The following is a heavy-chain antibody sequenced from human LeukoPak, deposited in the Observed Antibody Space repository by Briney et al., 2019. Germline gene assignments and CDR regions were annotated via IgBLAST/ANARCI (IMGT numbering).Heavy chain of an antibody. D-gene: IGHD5-24*01. CDR2: IIPIFGTA. CDR3: AETEMTTETHYYYYMDV. V-gene: IGHV1-69*05. Sequence: ASVKVSCKASGGTFSRDAISWMRQAPGQGLEWMGGIIPIFGTANYAQKFQGRVTITTEESTSTAYMELSSLRSEDTAVYYCAETEMTTETHYYYYMDVWGKGTTVTVSS. CDR1: GGTFSRDA. J-gene: IGHJ6*03.